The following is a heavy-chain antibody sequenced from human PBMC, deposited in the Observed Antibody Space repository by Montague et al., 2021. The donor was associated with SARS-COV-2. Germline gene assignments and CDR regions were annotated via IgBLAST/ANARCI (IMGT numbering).Heavy chain of an antibody. CDR2: IYYTGST. J-gene: IGHJ4*02. CDR1: GASVTSINW. D-gene: IGHD1-1*01. CDR3: ARAQNTCFIANCVNYFDF. Sequence: SETLSLTCAVSGASVTSINWWSWVRQPPGRGLEWIGYIYYTGSTKYNPSLKSRVTMSLDRPTNRFSLRLNSVTAADTAMYYCARAQNTCFIANCVNYFDFWGLGVQVTVSS. V-gene: IGHV4-4*02.